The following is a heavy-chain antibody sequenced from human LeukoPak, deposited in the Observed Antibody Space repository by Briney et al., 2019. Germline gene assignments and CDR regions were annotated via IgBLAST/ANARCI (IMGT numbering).Heavy chain of an antibody. V-gene: IGHV3-23*01. D-gene: IGHD3-3*02. J-gene: IGHJ4*02. Sequence: GGSLRLSCGASGFTFSTYVMSWVRQAPGKGLEWVSAISGSGSSTYYADSVKGRFTISRDNSRNTLYLQMNSLRAEDTAVYHCAKPHYGSGYNSRGQGTLVTVSS. CDR3: AKPHYGSGYNS. CDR2: ISGSGSST. CDR1: GFTFSTYV.